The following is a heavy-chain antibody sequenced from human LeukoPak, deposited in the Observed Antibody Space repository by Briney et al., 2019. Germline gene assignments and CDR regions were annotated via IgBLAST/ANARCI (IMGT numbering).Heavy chain of an antibody. V-gene: IGHV1-69*05. J-gene: IGHJ5*02. D-gene: IGHD1-26*01. CDR3: ARDRLKVGATIGRTDA. CDR1: GGTFSSYA. CDR2: IIPIFGTA. Sequence: ASVKVSCKASGGTFSSYAISWVRQAPGQGLEWMGGIIPIFGTANYAQKFQGRVTITTDESTSTAYMELSSLRSEDTAVYYCARDRLKVGATIGRTDAWGQGTLVTVSS.